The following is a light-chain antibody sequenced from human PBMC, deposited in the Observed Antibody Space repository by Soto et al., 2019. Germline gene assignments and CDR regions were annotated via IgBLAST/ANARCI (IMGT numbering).Light chain of an antibody. CDR1: QSINNY. Sequence: DIQMTQSPACLSASVGDRVTITCRASQSINNYLNWYLQRPGQAPKLLIRSASTLQRGVPSRFSGSGSRTEFTLTIADLQPDDFGTYYCQQSLTMPITFGHGTRLEIK. V-gene: IGKV1-39*01. CDR3: QQSLTMPIT. CDR2: SAS. J-gene: IGKJ5*01.